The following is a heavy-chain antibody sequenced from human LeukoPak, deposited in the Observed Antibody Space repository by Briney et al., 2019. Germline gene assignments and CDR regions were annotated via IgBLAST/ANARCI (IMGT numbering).Heavy chain of an antibody. V-gene: IGHV3-30*04. Sequence: GRSLRLSCAASGFTFSSYAMHWVSQAPGKGLEWVAIISYDGSNEYYADSVKGRFTISRDNSKNTLYLQMNSLRAEDTAVYYRARDMSLRKGRVAATPIAFDIWGQGTVVTVSS. CDR2: ISYDGSNE. CDR1: GFTFSSYA. D-gene: IGHD6-25*01. CDR3: ARDMSLRKGRVAATPIAFDI. J-gene: IGHJ3*02.